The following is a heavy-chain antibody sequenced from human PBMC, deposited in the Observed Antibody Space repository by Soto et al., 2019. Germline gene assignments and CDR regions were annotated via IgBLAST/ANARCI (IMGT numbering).Heavy chain of an antibody. Sequence: GGSLRLSCAASGFTFDDYAMHWVRQAPGKGLEWVSGISWNSGSIGYADSVKGRFTISRDNAKNSLYLQMNSLRAEDTALYYCAKTGDSGYDYVRGNYFDYWGQGTLVTVSS. CDR2: ISWNSGSI. J-gene: IGHJ4*02. CDR3: AKTGDSGYDYVRGNYFDY. V-gene: IGHV3-9*01. CDR1: GFTFDDYA. D-gene: IGHD5-12*01.